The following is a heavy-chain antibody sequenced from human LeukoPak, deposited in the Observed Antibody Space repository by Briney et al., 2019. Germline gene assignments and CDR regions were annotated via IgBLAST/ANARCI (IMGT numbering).Heavy chain of an antibody. CDR1: GFTFSSYS. D-gene: IGHD3-22*01. Sequence: PGGSLRLSCAASGFTFSSYSMTWVRQAPGKGLEWVSSISSSSSYIYYADSVKGRFTISRDNAKNSLYLQMNSLRAEDTAVYYCAKALNYYDSSGYYFDDYFDYWGQGTLVTVSS. CDR3: AKALNYYDSSGYYFDDYFDY. CDR2: ISSSSSYI. V-gene: IGHV3-21*04. J-gene: IGHJ4*02.